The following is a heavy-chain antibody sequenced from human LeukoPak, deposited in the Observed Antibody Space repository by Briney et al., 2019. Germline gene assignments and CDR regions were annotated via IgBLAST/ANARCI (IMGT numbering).Heavy chain of an antibody. CDR3: EKGTTTPTTGTLEKDAFDI. D-gene: IGHD1-1*01. Sequence: GRSLRLSCAASGFTFSSYDMHWVRQAPGKGLEWVAVISYDGSYKYFADSVKGRFTISRDYSKNTLYLQMNSLRAEDTAVYYCEKGTTTPTTGTLEKDAFDIWGQGTMVTVSS. J-gene: IGHJ3*02. CDR2: ISYDGSYK. CDR1: GFTFSSYD. V-gene: IGHV3-30*18.